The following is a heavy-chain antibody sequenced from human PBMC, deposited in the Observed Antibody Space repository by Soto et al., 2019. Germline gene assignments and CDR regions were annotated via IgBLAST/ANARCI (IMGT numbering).Heavy chain of an antibody. V-gene: IGHV3-30*18. CDR3: AKVSRYYGSGSYYDY. CDR1: GFTFSSYG. Sequence: GGSLRLSCAASGFTFSSYGMHWVRQAPGKGLEWVAVISYDGSNKYYADSVKGRFTISRDNSKNTLYLQMNSLRAEDTAVYYCAKVSRYYGSGSYYDYWGQGTLVTVSS. D-gene: IGHD3-10*01. CDR2: ISYDGSNK. J-gene: IGHJ4*02.